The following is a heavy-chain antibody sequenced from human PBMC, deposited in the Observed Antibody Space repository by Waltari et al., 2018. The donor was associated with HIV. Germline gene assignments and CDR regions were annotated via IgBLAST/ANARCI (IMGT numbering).Heavy chain of an antibody. CDR1: GFPFSSYV. J-gene: IGHJ6*02. Sequence: EVQLLESGGGLVQPGGSLRLSCAASGFPFSSYVMRWVRQAPGKGLEWVSGISGSGGSTYYVDSVKGRFTISRDNSKNTLYLQMNSLRAEDTAVYYCAKDHSALRIAGARGYYGMDVWGQGTTVTVSS. V-gene: IGHV3-23*01. CDR3: AKDHSALRIAGARGYYGMDV. CDR2: ISGSGGST. D-gene: IGHD6-13*01.